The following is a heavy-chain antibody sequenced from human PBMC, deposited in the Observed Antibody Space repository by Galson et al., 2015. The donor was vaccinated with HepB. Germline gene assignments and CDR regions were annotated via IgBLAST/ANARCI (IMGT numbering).Heavy chain of an antibody. CDR1: GGSVSYGTYY. Sequence: DTLSLTCTVSGGSVSYGTYYWSWIRQPPGKGVEWIGYMHYSRSTNYNASLKSRVTISVDTSKNQFSLKLSSVTAADTAVYYCARGRVTTTALDAFDIWGQGTMVTVSS. CDR3: ARGRVTTTALDAFDI. J-gene: IGHJ3*02. D-gene: IGHD4-17*01. CDR2: MHYSRST. V-gene: IGHV4-61*01.